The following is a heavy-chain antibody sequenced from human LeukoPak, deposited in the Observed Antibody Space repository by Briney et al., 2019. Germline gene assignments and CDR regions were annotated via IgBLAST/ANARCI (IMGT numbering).Heavy chain of an antibody. CDR2: ISGSGGST. CDR3: AKDLAATYYYYYGMDV. J-gene: IGHJ6*02. D-gene: IGHD2-15*01. CDR1: GFTFSSYA. Sequence: GGSLRLSCAASGFTFSSYAMSWVRQAPGKGLEWVSAISGSGGSTYYADFVKGRFTISRDNSKNTLYLQMNSLRAEDTAVYYCAKDLAATYYYYYGMDVWGQGTTVTVSS. V-gene: IGHV3-23*01.